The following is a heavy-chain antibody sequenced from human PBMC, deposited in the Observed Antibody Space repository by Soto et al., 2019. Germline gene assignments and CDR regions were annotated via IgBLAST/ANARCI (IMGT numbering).Heavy chain of an antibody. CDR3: AKDKSRHDFWSGLRFNWFDP. CDR2: ISGSGGST. Sequence: GGSLRLSCAASGFTFSSYAMSWVRQAPGKGLEWVSAISGSGGSTYYADSVKGRFTISRDNSKNTLYLQMNSLRAEDTAVYYCAKDKSRHDFWSGLRFNWFDPWGQGTLVTVPS. V-gene: IGHV3-23*01. CDR1: GFTFSSYA. J-gene: IGHJ5*02. D-gene: IGHD3-3*01.